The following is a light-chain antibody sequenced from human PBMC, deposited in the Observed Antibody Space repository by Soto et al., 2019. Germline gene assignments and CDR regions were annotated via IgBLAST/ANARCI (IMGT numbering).Light chain of an antibody. CDR2: AVS. J-gene: IGLJ1*01. Sequence: QSVLTHPSSGSASPDQSISISCTGTSDDIGAYDYVSWYQQHPGKAPKLILYAVSNRPSGVSTRFSGSKSGNTASLTISGVQADDEADYYVSSGGSSDTLEVFGTGTKGTVL. CDR3: SSGGSSDTLEV. CDR1: SDDIGAYDY. V-gene: IGLV2-14*01.